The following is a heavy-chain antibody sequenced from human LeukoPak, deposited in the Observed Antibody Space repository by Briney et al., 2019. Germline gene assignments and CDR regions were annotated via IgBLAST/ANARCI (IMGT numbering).Heavy chain of an antibody. CDR2: IYYSGST. V-gene: IGHV4-31*03. CDR1: GGSISSSSYY. Sequence: SETLSLTCTVSGGSISSSSYYWGWIRQPPGKGLEWIGYIYYSGSTHCNPSLKSRLTISVDTSKNQFSLKLTSVTAADTAVYYCARASPDDYGDYESCWGQGTLVTVSS. CDR3: ARASPDDYGDYESC. D-gene: IGHD4-17*01. J-gene: IGHJ4*02.